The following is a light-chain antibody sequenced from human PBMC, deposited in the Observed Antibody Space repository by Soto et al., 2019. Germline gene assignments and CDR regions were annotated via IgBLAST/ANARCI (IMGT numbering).Light chain of an antibody. J-gene: IGKJ1*01. CDR3: QQYHNFWT. Sequence: DIQMTESPSTLSASVGDRVTITCRASQSVGSWLAWYQQEPGKAPKLLIYKASRLESGVPSRFSGSESGTEFTLTISNLQPDDFATYYCQQYHNFWTFGQGTKVDIK. CDR1: QSVGSW. V-gene: IGKV1-5*03. CDR2: KAS.